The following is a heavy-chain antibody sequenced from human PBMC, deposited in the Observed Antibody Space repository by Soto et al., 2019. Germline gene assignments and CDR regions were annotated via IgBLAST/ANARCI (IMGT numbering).Heavy chain of an antibody. V-gene: IGHV4-31*03. Sequence: QVQLQESGPGLVKPSQTLSLTCTVSGGSISTGGYYWSWIRQHPGKGLEWIGYIYNRATTYYNPSLKSRVTISVDTSKNQFSLKLSSVTVADTAVYYCVRDPAPWGQGALVTVSS. CDR3: VRDPAP. CDR1: GGSISTGGYY. J-gene: IGHJ5*02. CDR2: IYNRATT.